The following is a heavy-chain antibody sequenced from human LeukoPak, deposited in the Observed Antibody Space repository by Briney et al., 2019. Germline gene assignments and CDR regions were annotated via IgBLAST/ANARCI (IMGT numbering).Heavy chain of an antibody. Sequence: HPGRSLRLSCAASGFTFSSYAMHWVRQAPGKGLEWVAVISYDGSNKYYADSVKSRFTSSRDNSKNTLYLQMNSLRAEDTAVYYCARDLTSGTALDYWGQGTLVTVSS. CDR2: ISYDGSNK. V-gene: IGHV3-30-3*01. D-gene: IGHD1-26*01. J-gene: IGHJ4*02. CDR3: ARDLTSGTALDY. CDR1: GFTFSSYA.